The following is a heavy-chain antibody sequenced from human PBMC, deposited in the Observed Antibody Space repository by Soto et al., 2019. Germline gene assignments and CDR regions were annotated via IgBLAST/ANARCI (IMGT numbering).Heavy chain of an antibody. CDR3: TRDLVMGDYIWGSYPEPYYYYYYMDV. V-gene: IGHV3-49*03. CDR1: GFTFGDYA. CDR2: IRSKAYGGTT. J-gene: IGHJ6*03. Sequence: GGSLRLSCTASGFTFGDYAMSWFRQAPGKGLEWVGFIRSKAYGGTTEYAASVKGRFTISRDDSKSIAYLQMNSLKTEDTAVYYCTRDLVMGDYIWGSYPEPYYYYYYMDVWGKGTTVTVSS. D-gene: IGHD3-16*01.